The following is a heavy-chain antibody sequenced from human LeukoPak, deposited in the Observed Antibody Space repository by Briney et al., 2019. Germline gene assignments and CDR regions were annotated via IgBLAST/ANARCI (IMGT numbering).Heavy chain of an antibody. J-gene: IGHJ4*02. Sequence: GGSLRLSCTASGFTFGDYAMSWFRQAPGKGLEWVGFIRSKAYGGTTEYAASVKGRFTISRDDSKNTLYLQMNSLKTEDTAVYYCTRSGAAAGGVDYWGQGTLVTVSS. CDR2: IRSKAYGGTT. CDR3: TRSGAAAGGVDY. D-gene: IGHD6-13*01. CDR1: GFTFGDYA. V-gene: IGHV3-49*03.